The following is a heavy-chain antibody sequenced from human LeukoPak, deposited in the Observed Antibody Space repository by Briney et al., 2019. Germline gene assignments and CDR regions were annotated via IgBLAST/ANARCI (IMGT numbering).Heavy chain of an antibody. CDR3: ARETEDDSIFGVVFGPLDY. CDR1: GGTFGTYT. V-gene: IGHV1-69*10. Sequence: ASVKVSCKASGGTFGTYTISWVRPAPGQGLEWMGWILPMIHIPDYAQKFQDRVTITADTSTNTACMELGSLRSEDTALYYCARETEDDSIFGVVFGPLDYWGQGTLVTVST. CDR2: ILPMIHIP. J-gene: IGHJ4*02. D-gene: IGHD3-3*01.